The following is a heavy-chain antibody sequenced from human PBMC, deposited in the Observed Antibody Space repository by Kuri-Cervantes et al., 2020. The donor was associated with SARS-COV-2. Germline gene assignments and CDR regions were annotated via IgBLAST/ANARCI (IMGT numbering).Heavy chain of an antibody. CDR3: AKCSDIAAAGQTDY. CDR1: GFTFSSYA. CDR2: ISGSGGST. J-gene: IGHJ4*02. Sequence: GESLKISCAASGFTFSSYAMSWVRQAPGKGLEWVSAISGSGGSTYYADSVKGRFTISRDNSKNTLYLQMNSLSAEDTAVYYCAKCSDIAAAGQTDYWGQGTLVTVSS. V-gene: IGHV3-23*01. D-gene: IGHD6-13*01.